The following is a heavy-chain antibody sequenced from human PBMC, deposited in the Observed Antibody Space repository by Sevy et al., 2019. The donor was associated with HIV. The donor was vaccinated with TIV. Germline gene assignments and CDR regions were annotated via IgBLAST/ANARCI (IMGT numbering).Heavy chain of an antibody. D-gene: IGHD3-22*01. J-gene: IGHJ4*02. Sequence: GGSLRLSCAASGFTFSSYAMHWVRQAPGKGLEWVAVISYDGSNKYYADSVKGRFTISRDNSKNTLYLQMNSLRAEDTAVYYCARDQYYDSSGSPYFDYWGQETLVIVSS. V-gene: IGHV3-30-3*01. CDR3: ARDQYYDSSGSPYFDY. CDR1: GFTFSSYA. CDR2: ISYDGSNK.